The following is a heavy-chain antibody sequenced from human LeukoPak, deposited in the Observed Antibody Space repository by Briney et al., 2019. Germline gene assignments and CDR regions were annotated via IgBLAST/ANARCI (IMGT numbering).Heavy chain of an antibody. CDR1: GFTFSSYW. CDR2: IRSDGGDT. J-gene: IGHJ4*02. Sequence: GGSVRLSCAASGFTFSSYWMHWVRQAPGRGLEWVARIRSDGGDTSYADSVKGRFTISRDNAKNPLSLQMNSLRAEDTAVYYCARDEVLGSGSYWDWGQGTPVTVSS. V-gene: IGHV3-74*01. D-gene: IGHD3-10*01. CDR3: ARDEVLGSGSYWD.